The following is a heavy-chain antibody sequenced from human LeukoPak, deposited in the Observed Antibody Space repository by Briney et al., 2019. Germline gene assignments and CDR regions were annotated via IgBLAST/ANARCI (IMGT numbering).Heavy chain of an antibody. Sequence: GASLKVSCKASGYTFTSYDLNWVRQAPGQGLEWMGWLNPNSGKTGYAQNFHGRVTITRNTSISTVYMELSSLRSEDTAVYYCARDYGGNSGWFDPWGQGTLVTVS. J-gene: IGHJ5*02. CDR3: ARDYGGNSGWFDP. V-gene: IGHV1-8*03. CDR2: LNPNSGKT. CDR1: GYTFTSYD. D-gene: IGHD4-23*01.